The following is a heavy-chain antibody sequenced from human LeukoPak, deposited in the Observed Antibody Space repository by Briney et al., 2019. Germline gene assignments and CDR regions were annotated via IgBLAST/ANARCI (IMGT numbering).Heavy chain of an antibody. J-gene: IGHJ2*01. CDR1: GGSISSYY. CDR3: ARQGGGFWYFDL. V-gene: IGHV4-59*08. Sequence: SETLSLTCTVSGGSISSYYWSWLRQPPGKGLEWIGYIYYSGSTNYNPSLKSRVTISVDTSKNQFSLKLSSVTAADTAVYYCARQGGGFWYFDLWGRGTLVTVSS. D-gene: IGHD6-25*01. CDR2: IYYSGST.